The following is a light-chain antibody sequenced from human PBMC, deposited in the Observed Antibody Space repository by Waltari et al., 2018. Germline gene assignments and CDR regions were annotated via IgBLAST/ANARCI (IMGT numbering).Light chain of an antibody. Sequence: SYVLTQPPSVSVAPGQTARISCAGNNICRRNVHWYQQKPGQAPVMVVYDYGDRPSGIPERFSGSNSGNTATLTISRVDAGDEADYYCQVWDSGSDHYVFGTVTKVTVL. J-gene: IGLJ1*01. CDR1: NICRRN. CDR2: DYG. CDR3: QVWDSGSDHYV. V-gene: IGLV3-21*02.